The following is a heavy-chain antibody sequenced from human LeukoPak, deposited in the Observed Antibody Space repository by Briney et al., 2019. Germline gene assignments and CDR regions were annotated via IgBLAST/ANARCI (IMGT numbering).Heavy chain of an antibody. D-gene: IGHD4-17*01. V-gene: IGHV4-59*01. Sequence: PSETLSLTCTVSGGSISSYYWSWIRQPPGKGLEWIGYIYYSGSTNYNPSLKSRVTISVDTSKNQFSLKLSSVTAADTAVYYCARVAADDYGEYFDYWGQGTLVTVSS. CDR1: GGSISSYY. CDR3: ARVAADDYGEYFDY. CDR2: IYYSGST. J-gene: IGHJ4*02.